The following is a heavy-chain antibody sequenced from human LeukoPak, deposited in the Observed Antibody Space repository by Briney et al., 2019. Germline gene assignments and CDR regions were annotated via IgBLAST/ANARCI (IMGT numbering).Heavy chain of an antibody. Sequence: TSETLSLTCTVSGGSISSSSYYWGWIRQPPGKGLEWIGSIYYSGSTYYNPSLKSRVTISVDTSENRFSLKLSSVTAADTAVYYCARQRDGWNPYFDYWGQGTLVTVSS. CDR1: GGSISSSSYY. CDR3: ARQRDGWNPYFDY. V-gene: IGHV4-39*01. CDR2: IYYSGST. J-gene: IGHJ4*02. D-gene: IGHD1-1*01.